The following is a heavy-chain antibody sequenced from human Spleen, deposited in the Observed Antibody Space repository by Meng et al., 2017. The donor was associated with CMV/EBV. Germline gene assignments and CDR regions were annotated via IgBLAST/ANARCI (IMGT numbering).Heavy chain of an antibody. CDR3: ATRGDGSYYYYYGMDV. J-gene: IGHJ6*02. V-gene: IGHV3-23*03. Sequence: GESLKISCAASGFTFSSYAMSWVRQAPGKGLEWVSVIYSGGSTYYADSVKGRFTISRDNSKNTLYLQMNSLRAEDTAVYYCATRGDGSYYYYYGMDVWGQGTTVTVSS. CDR2: IYSGGST. D-gene: IGHD1-26*01. CDR1: GFTFSSYA.